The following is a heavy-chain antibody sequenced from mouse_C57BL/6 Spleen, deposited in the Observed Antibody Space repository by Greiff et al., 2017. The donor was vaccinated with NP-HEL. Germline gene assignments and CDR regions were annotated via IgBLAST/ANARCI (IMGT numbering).Heavy chain of an antibody. V-gene: IGHV1-72*01. CDR2: IDPNSGGT. CDR1: GYTFTSYW. J-gene: IGHJ4*01. CDR3: EKRGGDYAMDY. Sequence: VQLQQPGAELVKPGASVKLSCKASGYTFTSYWMHWVKQRPGRGLEWIGRIDPNSGGTKYNEKFKSKATLTVDKPSSTAYMQLSSLKSEASAVYYGEKRGGDYAMDYWGQGTSVTVSS.